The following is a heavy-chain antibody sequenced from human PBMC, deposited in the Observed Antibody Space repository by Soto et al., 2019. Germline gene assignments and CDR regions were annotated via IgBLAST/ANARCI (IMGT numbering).Heavy chain of an antibody. D-gene: IGHD2-8*01. CDR3: ARNGDCTRSGCSVGWFDP. CDR2: IYQSGVT. V-gene: IGHV4-30-2*01. J-gene: IGHJ5*02. Sequence: SETLSLTCAVSGGSISSGGYSWSWIRQAPGKGLEWIGYIYQSGVTNYNPSLEGRVTISIDKSKNQFYLYLNSVTAADTATYYSARNGDCTRSGCSVGWFDPWGPGTLVTVSS. CDR1: GGSISSGGYS.